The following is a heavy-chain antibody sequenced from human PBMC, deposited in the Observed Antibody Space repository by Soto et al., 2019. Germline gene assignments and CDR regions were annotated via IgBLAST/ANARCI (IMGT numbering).Heavy chain of an antibody. CDR3: ARGHSTSGYDS. CDR2: IHHSGST. V-gene: IGHV4-34*01. D-gene: IGHD6-6*01. J-gene: IGHJ4*02. Sequence: SETLSLTCSVYGASFSCYYWIWIRQSPGKGLEWIGEIHHSGSTHYNPSLKSRLTFSIDESQSQFYMMLTSVTAADTALYLCARGHSTSGYDSWGQGSLVTVSS. CDR1: GASFSCYY.